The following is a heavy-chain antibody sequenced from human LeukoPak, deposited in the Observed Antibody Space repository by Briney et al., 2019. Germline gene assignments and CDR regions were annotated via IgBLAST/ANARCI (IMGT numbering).Heavy chain of an antibody. CDR3: ESHDAGY. Sequence: LAGGSLRLSGAASGFTFSSYSMNWVRQAPGKGLEWVSYLSSSSSTIYYADSVKGRFTISRDNAKNSLYLQMNSMRAEHTAVYYCESHDAGYWGQGTLVTVSS. V-gene: IGHV3-48*04. CDR2: LSSSSSTI. D-gene: IGHD2-8*01. CDR1: GFTFSSYS. J-gene: IGHJ4*02.